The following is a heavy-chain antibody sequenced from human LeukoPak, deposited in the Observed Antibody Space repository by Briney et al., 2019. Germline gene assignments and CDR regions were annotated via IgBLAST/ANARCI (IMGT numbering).Heavy chain of an antibody. D-gene: IGHD3-9*01. CDR2: ISSSSSYI. Sequence: GGSLRLSCAASGFTFSSYGMNWVRQAPGKGLEWVSSISSSSSYIYYADSVKGRFTISRDNAKNSLYLKMNSLRAEDTAVYYCARGRPVVLRYFDWLSDAFDIWGQGTMVTVSS. V-gene: IGHV3-21*01. J-gene: IGHJ3*02. CDR1: GFTFSSYG. CDR3: ARGRPVVLRYFDWLSDAFDI.